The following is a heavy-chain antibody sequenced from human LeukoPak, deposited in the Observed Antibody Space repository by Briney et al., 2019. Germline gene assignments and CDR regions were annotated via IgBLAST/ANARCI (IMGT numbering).Heavy chain of an antibody. CDR1: GGSFSGYY. CDR3: ASLSYSGSDYDYYYYMDV. D-gene: IGHD1-26*01. V-gene: IGHV4-34*01. J-gene: IGHJ6*03. Sequence: SETLSLTCAVYGGSFSGYYWSWIRQPPGKGLEWIGEINHSGSTNYNPSLKSRVTISVDTSKNQFSLKLSSVTAADTAVYYCASLSYSGSDYDYYYYMDVWGKGTTVTVSS. CDR2: INHSGST.